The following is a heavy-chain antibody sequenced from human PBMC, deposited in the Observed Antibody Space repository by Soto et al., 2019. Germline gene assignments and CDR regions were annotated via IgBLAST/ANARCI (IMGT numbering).Heavy chain of an antibody. CDR3: ARSWVTGKGGIDV. CDR2: INGYTGNT. CDR1: GSTFTSYG. D-gene: IGHD3-16*01. V-gene: IGHV1-18*01. J-gene: IGHJ6*02. Sequence: ASVTVSCQASGSTFTSYGLSWVRQAPGQGLEWMGWINGYTGNTNYAQKFQGRVTMTTDTSTNTAYLDLWTLISDDTAVYYCARSWVTGKGGIDVWGQGTTVTVSS.